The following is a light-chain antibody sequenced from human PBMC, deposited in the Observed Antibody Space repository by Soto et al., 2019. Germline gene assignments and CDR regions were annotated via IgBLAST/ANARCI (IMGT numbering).Light chain of an antibody. J-gene: IGLJ2*01. Sequence: SYELTQAPSVSVAPGQTARITCGGNNIAIKSVHGYRPKQGQAPVLAVYDDGDRPSGIPERFSGSNSGNTATLTITRVEAGDEADYHCQVWDSSSDHRVVFGGGTKLTVL. CDR3: QVWDSSSDHRVV. V-gene: IGLV3-21*02. CDR1: NIAIKS. CDR2: DDG.